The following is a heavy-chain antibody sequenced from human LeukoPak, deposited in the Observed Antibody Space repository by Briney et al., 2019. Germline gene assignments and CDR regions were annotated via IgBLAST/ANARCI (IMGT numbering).Heavy chain of an antibody. J-gene: IGHJ4*02. CDR1: GFSLRTSGVG. CDR3: AHVPRGNSFDY. Sequence: SGPTLVKPTQTPTLTCTFSGFSLRTSGVGVDWIRQPPGKALEWHAPIYWDDAKRNSPSLKSRHTITKDASKNQVVLTITNMDPVDTATYYCAHVPRGNSFDYWGQGTLVTVSS. CDR2: IYWDDAK. V-gene: IGHV2-5*02.